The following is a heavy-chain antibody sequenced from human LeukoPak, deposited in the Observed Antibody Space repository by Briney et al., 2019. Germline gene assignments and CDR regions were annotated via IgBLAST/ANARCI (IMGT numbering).Heavy chain of an antibody. CDR1: GGSFSGYY. CDR2: IDHSGNT. J-gene: IGHJ4*02. CDR3: ARASYSYDINGWVPFDY. V-gene: IGHV4-34*01. Sequence: RSSETLSLTCAVYGGSFSGYYWSWIRQPPGKGLEWIGEIDHSGNTNYNPSLKSRVTISGDTSKNQFSLRLSSVTAADTAVYYCARASYSYDINGWVPFDYWGQGTLVTVSS. D-gene: IGHD3-22*01.